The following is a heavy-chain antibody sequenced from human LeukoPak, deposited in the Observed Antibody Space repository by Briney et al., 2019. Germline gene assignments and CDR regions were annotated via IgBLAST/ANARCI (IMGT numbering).Heavy chain of an antibody. Sequence: GGSLRLSCAASGFTVSSNYMSWVRQAPGKGLEWVSIIYTGGSTYYADSVKGRFTISRDNSKNTLYLQMNGLRAEDTAVYYCAKDGGGYYPSYYYYMDVWGKGTTVTISS. CDR3: AKDGGGYYPSYYYYMDV. CDR1: GFTVSSNY. D-gene: IGHD3-22*01. V-gene: IGHV3-66*01. CDR2: IYTGGST. J-gene: IGHJ6*03.